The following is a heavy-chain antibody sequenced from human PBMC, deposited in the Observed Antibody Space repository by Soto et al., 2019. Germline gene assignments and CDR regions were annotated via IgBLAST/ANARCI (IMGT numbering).Heavy chain of an antibody. J-gene: IGHJ4*02. Sequence: ASVKVSCKASGYTFTNYDISWVRQAPGQGLEWMGWIGTNNGNTNYAQRLQGRVTMTTDTSTSTAYMELRSLTSDDTAVYYCARAYGYFDSWGQGTLVTVSS. V-gene: IGHV1-18*01. CDR3: ARAYGYFDS. CDR2: IGTNNGNT. CDR1: GYTFTNYD. D-gene: IGHD3-10*01.